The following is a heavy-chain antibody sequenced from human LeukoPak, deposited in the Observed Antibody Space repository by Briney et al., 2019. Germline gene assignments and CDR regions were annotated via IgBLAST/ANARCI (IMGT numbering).Heavy chain of an antibody. CDR1: GFTFSNYG. CDR3: VRDVSGSLDV. Sequence: GGSLRLSCAASGFTFSNYGMHWVRQTPGKGLDWVAVMSHDETFTYYAGSVKGRFTVSRDNSKNTLSLEVNSLGTEDTAVYYCVRDVSGSLDVWGKGTTVIVSS. CDR2: MSHDETFT. J-gene: IGHJ6*04. V-gene: IGHV3-30*06. D-gene: IGHD2/OR15-2a*01.